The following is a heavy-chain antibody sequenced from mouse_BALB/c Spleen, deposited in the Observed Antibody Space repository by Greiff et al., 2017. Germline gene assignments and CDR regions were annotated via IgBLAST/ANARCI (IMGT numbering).Heavy chain of an antibody. Sequence: VQLQQSGAELVKPGASVKLSCKASGYTFTSYYMYWVKQRPGQGLEWIGGINPSNGGTNFNEKFKSKATLTVDKSSSTAYMQLSSLTSEDSAVYYCTRSGLGPSWFAYWGQGTLVTVSA. J-gene: IGHJ3*01. CDR2: INPSNGGT. V-gene: IGHV1S81*02. CDR3: TRSGLGPSWFAY. D-gene: IGHD4-1*01. CDR1: GYTFTSYY.